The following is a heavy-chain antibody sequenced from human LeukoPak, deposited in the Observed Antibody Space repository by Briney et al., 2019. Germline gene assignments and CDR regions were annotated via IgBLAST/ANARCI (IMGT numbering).Heavy chain of an antibody. D-gene: IGHD1-26*01. CDR1: GLTFSNYA. V-gene: IGHV3-23*01. J-gene: IGHJ4*02. CDR2: IGGSGETT. Sequence: PGGSLRLSCAASGLTFSNYAMSWVRQAPGRRLEWVSSIGGSGETTYYTHSVKGRFTISRDNSKNTLYLQMNSLRAGDTAVDYRAKGSAPGGELRHDYWGQGTLVTVSS. CDR3: AKGSAPGGELRHDY.